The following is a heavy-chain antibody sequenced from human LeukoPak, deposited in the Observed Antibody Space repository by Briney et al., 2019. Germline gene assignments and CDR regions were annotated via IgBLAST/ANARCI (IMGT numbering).Heavy chain of an antibody. Sequence: GASVKVSCKASGYTFTSYYIHWVRQAPGQGLEWMGIINPSDGSTSYAQKFQGRVTMTRDTSISTAYMELNSLRSDDTALYYCTKPQPGAFEVWGQGTMVTVSS. CDR1: GYTFTSYY. D-gene: IGHD2-2*01. CDR2: INPSDGST. CDR3: TKPQPGAFEV. J-gene: IGHJ3*01. V-gene: IGHV1-46*01.